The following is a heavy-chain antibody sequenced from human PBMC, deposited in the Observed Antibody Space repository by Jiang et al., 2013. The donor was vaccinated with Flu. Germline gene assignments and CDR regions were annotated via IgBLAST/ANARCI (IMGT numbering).Heavy chain of an antibody. J-gene: IGHJ4*02. D-gene: IGHD6-6*01. V-gene: IGHV5-51*01. Sequence: EWMGVIYPGDSDTRYSPSFQGQVTISADKSISTAYLQWSSLKASDTAMYYCARQSSSSGHDYWGQGTLVTVSS. CDR2: IYPGDSDT. CDR3: ARQSSSSGHDY.